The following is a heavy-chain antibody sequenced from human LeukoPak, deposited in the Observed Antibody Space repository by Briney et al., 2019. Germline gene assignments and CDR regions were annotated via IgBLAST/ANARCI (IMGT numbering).Heavy chain of an antibody. CDR3: ARGSGGQADLVKWTRSTFDI. CDR1: EFSFSNYG. CDR2: IWYDGSNK. Sequence: PGGSLRLSCVASEFSFSNYGIHWVRQAPGKGLEWVAVIWYDGSNKYYADSVKGRFTISRDNSKNTLYQQMNSLRAEDTAVYYCARGSGGQADLVKWTRSTFDIWGQGTMVTVSS. V-gene: IGHV3-33*01. D-gene: IGHD6-25*01. J-gene: IGHJ3*02.